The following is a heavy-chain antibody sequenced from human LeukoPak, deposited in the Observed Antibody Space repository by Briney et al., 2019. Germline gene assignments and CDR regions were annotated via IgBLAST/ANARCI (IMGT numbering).Heavy chain of an antibody. V-gene: IGHV4-39*07. J-gene: IGHJ5*02. CDR3: ARLYYYDSSGYYGNWFDP. Sequence: PSETLSLTCTVSGASISGSPYYWGWIRQPPGRGLEWIGIIFFSGTTYYSPSLKSRVTISGDTSKSQFSLKLSSVTAADTAVYYCARLYYYDSSGYYGNWFDPWGQGTLVTVSS. D-gene: IGHD3-22*01. CDR1: GASISGSPYY. CDR2: IFFSGTT.